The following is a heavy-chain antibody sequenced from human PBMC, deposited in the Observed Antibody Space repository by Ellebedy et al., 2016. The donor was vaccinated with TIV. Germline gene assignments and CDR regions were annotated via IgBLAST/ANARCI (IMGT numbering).Heavy chain of an antibody. J-gene: IGHJ3*01. V-gene: IGHV4-39*07. CDR3: ARRAIALIVVANDFHL. CDR1: RGSLSGNTYF. D-gene: IGHD3-22*01. Sequence: SETLSLXCTVSRGSLSGNTYFWDWIRQPPGKGLEWIGSIYYGGTTNYNPSLKSRVTISMGTSKNQFSLKLRSVTAADTAVYYCARRAIALIVVANDFHLWGQGTMVTVSS. CDR2: IYYGGTT.